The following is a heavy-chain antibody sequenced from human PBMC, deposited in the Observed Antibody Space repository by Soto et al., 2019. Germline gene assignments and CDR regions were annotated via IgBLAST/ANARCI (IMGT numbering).Heavy chain of an antibody. V-gene: IGHV4-30-4*01. CDR2: IYYSGNT. CDR3: ARGIYSTSSFFDS. Sequence: ASETLSLTCTVSGDSISTADYYWNWIRQPPGKGLEWIGYIYYSGNTYYIPSLKSRVTISVDTSKNQISLKLNSVTAADTAVYYCARGIYSTSSFFDSWGQGTLVTVSS. CDR1: GDSISTADYY. J-gene: IGHJ4*02. D-gene: IGHD6-6*01.